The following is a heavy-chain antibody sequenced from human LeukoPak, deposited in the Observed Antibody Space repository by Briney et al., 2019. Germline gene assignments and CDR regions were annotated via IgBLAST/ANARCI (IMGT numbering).Heavy chain of an antibody. CDR2: IKSDGSST. CDR1: GFTFSSYW. D-gene: IGHD4-23*01. J-gene: IGHJ4*02. CDR3: ARDYGGSSPFDY. V-gene: IGHV3-74*01. Sequence: GGSLRLSCAASGFTFSSYWMHWVRQAPGKGLVWVSRIKSDGSSTTYADSVEGRFTISRDNAKNTLYLQMNSLRAEDTAVYYCARDYGGSSPFDYWGQGTLVTVSS.